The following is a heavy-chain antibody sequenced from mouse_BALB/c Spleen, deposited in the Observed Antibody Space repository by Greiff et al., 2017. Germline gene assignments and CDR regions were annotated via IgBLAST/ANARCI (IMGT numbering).Heavy chain of an antibody. Sequence: EVKLVESGGGLVQPKGSLKLSCAASGFTFNTYAMNWVRQAPGKGLEWVARIRSKSNNYATYYADSVKDRFTISRDDSQSMLYLQMNNLKTEDTAMYYCVRHYYYGSSWFAYWGQGTLVTVSA. CDR3: VRHYYYGSSWFAY. CDR2: IRSKSNNYAT. D-gene: IGHD1-1*01. CDR1: GFTFNTYA. J-gene: IGHJ3*01. V-gene: IGHV10-1*02.